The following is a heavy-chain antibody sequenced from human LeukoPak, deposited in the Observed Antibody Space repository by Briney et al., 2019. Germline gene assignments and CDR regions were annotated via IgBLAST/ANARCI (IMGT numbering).Heavy chain of an antibody. CDR1: GFTFSSYA. D-gene: IGHD6-6*01. Sequence: SGGSLRLSCAASGFTFSSYAMSWVRQAPGKGLERGSAISGSGGSTYYADSVKGRFTISRDNSKNTLYLQMNSLRAEDTAVYYCSYSSSSGVDYYYYMDVWGKGTTVTVSS. V-gene: IGHV3-23*01. J-gene: IGHJ6*03. CDR3: SYSSSSGVDYYYYMDV. CDR2: ISGSGGST.